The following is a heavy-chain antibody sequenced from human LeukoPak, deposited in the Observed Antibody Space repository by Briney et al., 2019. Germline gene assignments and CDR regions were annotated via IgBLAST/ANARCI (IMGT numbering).Heavy chain of an antibody. CDR2: IYYSGST. CDR3: ARTIGEFDP. Sequence: PSETLSLTCTVSGGSISSSSYYWGWIRQPPGKGLEWIGSIYYSGSTYYNPSLKSRVTISVDTSKNQFSLKLSSVTAADTAVYYCARTIGEFDPWGQGTLVTVSS. J-gene: IGHJ5*02. D-gene: IGHD3-3*01. CDR1: GGSISSSSYY. V-gene: IGHV4-39*01.